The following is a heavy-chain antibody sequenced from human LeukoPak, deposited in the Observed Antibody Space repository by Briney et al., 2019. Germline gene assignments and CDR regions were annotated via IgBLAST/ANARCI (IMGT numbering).Heavy chain of an antibody. CDR3: ARRMASIVGAADAFDI. D-gene: IGHD1-26*01. J-gene: IGHJ3*02. Sequence: PSETLSLTCTVAGGSISSSSYYWGWIRQPPGKGLEWIGSSYYSGSTYYNPSLKSRVIISIATSKNRFSLRLSSVTAAAPALYSCARRMASIVGAADAFDIWGQGTMVTVSS. V-gene: IGHV4-39*02. CDR1: GGSISSSSYY. CDR2: SYYSGST.